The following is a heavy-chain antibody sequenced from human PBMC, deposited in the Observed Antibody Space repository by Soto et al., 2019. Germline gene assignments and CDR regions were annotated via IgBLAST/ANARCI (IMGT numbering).Heavy chain of an antibody. V-gene: IGHV3-21*01. Sequence: EVQLVESGGGLVKPGGSLRLSCAASGFTFSSYSMNWVRQAPGKGLEWVSSISSSSSYIYYADSVKGRFTISRDNAKNSLDLQMNSRRAEDTAVYYCARDSTDIQLWLPDPYFDYWGQGTLVTVSS. CDR3: ARDSTDIQLWLPDPYFDY. D-gene: IGHD5-18*01. CDR2: ISSSSSYI. CDR1: GFTFSSYS. J-gene: IGHJ4*02.